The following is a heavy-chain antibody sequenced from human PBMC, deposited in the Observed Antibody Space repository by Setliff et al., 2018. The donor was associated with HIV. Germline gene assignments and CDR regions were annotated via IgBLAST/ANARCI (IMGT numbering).Heavy chain of an antibody. CDR3: ARARYGTSFDP. D-gene: IGHD3-9*01. CDR1: GYTFTDYY. Sequence: ASVKVSCKASGYTFTDYYIHWVRQAPGQGLEWMGWIYPKSGVTSYAQNFRARVTMTRDTSSTTAYMELSTLRSDDTAVYFCARARYGTSFDPWGQGTLVTVSS. CDR2: IYPKSGVT. J-gene: IGHJ5*02. V-gene: IGHV1-2*02.